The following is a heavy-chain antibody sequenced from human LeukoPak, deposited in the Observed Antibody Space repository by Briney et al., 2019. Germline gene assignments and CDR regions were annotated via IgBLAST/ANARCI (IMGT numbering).Heavy chain of an antibody. J-gene: IGHJ5*02. CDR3: IRDFRSADL. CDR2: IYVDGRTT. Sequence: GGSLRLSCAASGFTFSTYGMHWVRQPPGKGLVWVSRIYVDGRTTNYADSVKGRFTISRDNAKNTVYLEMNSLSVEDTATYYCIRDFRSADLWGQGTLVTVTS. CDR1: GFTFSTYG. V-gene: IGHV3-74*01.